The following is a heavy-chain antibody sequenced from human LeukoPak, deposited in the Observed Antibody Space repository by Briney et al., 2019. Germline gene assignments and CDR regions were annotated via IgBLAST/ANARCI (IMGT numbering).Heavy chain of an antibody. V-gene: IGHV3-7*01. CDR1: GFILSAYT. Sequence: GGSPRLSCKASGFILSAYTMSWVRQAPGKGLEWVAKMKEDGTDESYVDSVKGRFTISRENAKNSLYLQMNSLRAEDTAIYYCARGGHSRFDSWGQGTLVTVSS. CDR2: MKEDGTDE. J-gene: IGHJ4*02. CDR3: ARGGHSRFDS. D-gene: IGHD2-21*01.